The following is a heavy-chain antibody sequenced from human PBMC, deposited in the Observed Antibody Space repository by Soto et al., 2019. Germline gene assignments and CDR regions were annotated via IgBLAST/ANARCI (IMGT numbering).Heavy chain of an antibody. CDR1: GFTFSSYW. CDR3: ARVQVDRIFGVVIANRHLDV. D-gene: IGHD3-3*01. V-gene: IGHV3-7*01. CDR2: IKQDGSEK. Sequence: VGSLRLSCAASGFTFSSYWMSWVRQAPGKGLGWVASIKQDGSEKYYVDSVKGRFTISRDNAKNSLYLQMNSLRAEDTAVYYCARVQVDRIFGVVIANRHLDVWGQGTTVTVSS. J-gene: IGHJ6*02.